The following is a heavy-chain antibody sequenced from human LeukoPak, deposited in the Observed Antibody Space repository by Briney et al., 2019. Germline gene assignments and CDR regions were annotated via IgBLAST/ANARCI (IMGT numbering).Heavy chain of an antibody. CDR1: GFTFSSYA. Sequence: GRSLRLSCAASGFTFSSYAMHWVRQAPGKGLEWVAVISYDGSNKYYADSVKGRFTISRDNSKNTPYLQMNSLRAEDTAVYYCARRRSGTPDYWGLGTLVTVSS. CDR2: ISYDGSNK. V-gene: IGHV3-30*04. D-gene: IGHD6-13*01. J-gene: IGHJ4*02. CDR3: ARRRSGTPDY.